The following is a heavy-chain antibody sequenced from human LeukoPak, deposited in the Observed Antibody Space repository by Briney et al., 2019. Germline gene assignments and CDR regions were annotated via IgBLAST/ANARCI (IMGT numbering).Heavy chain of an antibody. J-gene: IGHJ4*02. CDR3: ARGCSTSCQSY. CDR2: ISYDGSNK. CDR1: GFTFSSYA. D-gene: IGHD2-2*01. V-gene: IGHV3-30-3*01. Sequence: GGSLRLSCAASGFTFSSYAMHWVRQAPGKGLEWVAVISYDGSNKYYADSVKGRFTISRDNSKNTLYLQMNSLRAEDTAVYYCARGCSTSCQSYWGQGTLVTVSS.